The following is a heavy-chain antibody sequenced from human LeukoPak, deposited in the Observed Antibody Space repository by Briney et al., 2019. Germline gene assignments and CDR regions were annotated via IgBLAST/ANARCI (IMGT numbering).Heavy chain of an antibody. D-gene: IGHD3-9*01. CDR3: ARGALTGYYYYYYMDV. J-gene: IGHJ6*03. Sequence: ASVKVSCKASGYSFADYYMHWVRQAPGQGLEWMGWMNPNSGNTGYAQKFQGRVTMTRNTSISTAYMELSSLRSEDTAVYYCARGALTGYYYYYYMDVWGKGTTVTISS. CDR1: GYSFADYY. CDR2: MNPNSGNT. V-gene: IGHV1-8*02.